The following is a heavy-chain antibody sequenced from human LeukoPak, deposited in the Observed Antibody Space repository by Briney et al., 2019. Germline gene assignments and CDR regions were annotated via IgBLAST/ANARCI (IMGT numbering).Heavy chain of an antibody. CDR3: ARGRGSSWLYYFDY. CDR1: GGSFSGYY. D-gene: IGHD6-13*01. CDR2: INHSGST. J-gene: IGHJ4*02. V-gene: IGHV4-34*01. Sequence: SETLSLTCAAYGGSFSGYYLSWIRQPPGKGLEWIGEINHSGSTNYNPSLKSRVTISVDTSKNQFSLKLSSVTAADTAVYYCARGRGSSWLYYFDYWGQGTLVTVSS.